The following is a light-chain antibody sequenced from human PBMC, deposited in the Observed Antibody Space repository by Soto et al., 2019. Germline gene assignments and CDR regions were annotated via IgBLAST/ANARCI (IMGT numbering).Light chain of an antibody. Sequence: EVVLTQSPATLSLSPGERATLSCRASQSVSSYLAWYQQKPGQAPRLLIYDASTRATGIPARFSGSGSGTEFTLTISSLQSEDFAVYYGQQYNNWPPWTFGRGTKVDIK. CDR3: QQYNNWPPWT. CDR1: QSVSSY. CDR2: DAS. J-gene: IGKJ1*01. V-gene: IGKV3-15*01.